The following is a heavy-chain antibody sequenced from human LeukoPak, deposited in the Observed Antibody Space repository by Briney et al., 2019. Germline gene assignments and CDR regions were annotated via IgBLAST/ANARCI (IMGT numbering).Heavy chain of an antibody. CDR2: TYYRSKWYN. J-gene: IGHJ4*02. V-gene: IGHV6-1*01. D-gene: IGHD6-19*01. CDR1: GDSVSSNSAA. Sequence: SQTLSLTCAISGDSVSSNSAAWAWIRQSPSRGLEWLGRTYYRSKWYNDYAVSVTGRITINPDTSKNQFSLQLNSETPEDTAVYYCARGAYSSGCPYFHYWAREPWSPSPQ. CDR3: ARGAYSSGCPYFHY.